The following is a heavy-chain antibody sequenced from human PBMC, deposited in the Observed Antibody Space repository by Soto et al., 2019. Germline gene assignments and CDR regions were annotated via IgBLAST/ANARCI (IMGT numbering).Heavy chain of an antibody. V-gene: IGHV3-33*01. CDR3: ARDRSGVSSYFDY. CDR1: GFTFSSYG. J-gene: IGHJ4*02. D-gene: IGHD3-3*01. Sequence: GGSLRLSCATSGFTFSSYGMHWVRQAPGKGLEWVALIWYDGSNKFYADSVKGRFTISRDNSKNTLYLQMNSLRAEDTAVYYCARDRSGVSSYFDYWGQGTLVTVSS. CDR2: IWYDGSNK.